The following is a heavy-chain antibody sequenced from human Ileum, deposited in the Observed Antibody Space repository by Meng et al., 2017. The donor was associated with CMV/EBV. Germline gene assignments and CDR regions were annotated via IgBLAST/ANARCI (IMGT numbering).Heavy chain of an antibody. V-gene: IGHV1-2*06. CDR1: GYSFTAYT. J-gene: IGHJ4*02. CDR3: ARDNWGSDY. Sequence: KVYCKTSGYSFTAYTIHWARQDPGQGLEWMGRINAYTGDTYYAQKFRGRVTMTRDTSITTVYMELRGLRSDDTAMYYCARDNWGSDYWGQGTLVTVSS. D-gene: IGHD3-16*01. CDR2: INAYTGDT.